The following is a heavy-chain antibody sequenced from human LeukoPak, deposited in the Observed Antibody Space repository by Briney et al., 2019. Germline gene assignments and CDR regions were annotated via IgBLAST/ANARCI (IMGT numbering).Heavy chain of an antibody. V-gene: IGHV3-30*02. CDR3: AKDRDYGDYPSAYYYYMDV. J-gene: IGHJ6*03. CDR2: IRTVGTNK. CDR1: GFTFSTYG. D-gene: IGHD4-17*01. Sequence: GGSLRLSCAASGFTFSTYGIHWVRQAPGKGLEWVAFIRTVGTNKWYANSVKGRFTISRDNSKNMLYLQMNSLRAEDTAVYHCAKDRDYGDYPSAYYYYMDVWGKGTTVTVSS.